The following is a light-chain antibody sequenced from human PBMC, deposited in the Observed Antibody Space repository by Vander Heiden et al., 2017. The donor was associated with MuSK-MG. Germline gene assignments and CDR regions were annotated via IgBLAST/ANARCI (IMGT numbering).Light chain of an antibody. J-gene: IGKJ3*01. CDR1: QDISNF. CDR3: QRHHNLPPFT. CDR2: DAS. Sequence: DILMTQSPSFLSASVGDRVTITCQASQDISNFLNWYQQKPGQAPKLLIYDASTLETGVPSRFSGSGYGTDFSFTISSRQPDDFAPYYCQRHHNLPPFTFGHGTKVVVK. V-gene: IGKV1-33*01.